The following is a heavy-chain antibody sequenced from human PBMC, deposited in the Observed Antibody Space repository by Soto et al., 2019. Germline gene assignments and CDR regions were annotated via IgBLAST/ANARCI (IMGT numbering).Heavy chain of an antibody. V-gene: IGHV1-69*01. CDR1: GGTFSSYA. J-gene: IGHJ5*02. CDR2: IIPVSGTA. Sequence: QVHLEQSGAEVKKPGSSVKVSCKFSGGTFSSYAIIWVRQAPGQGLEWMGGIIPVSGTANYAQKFHGRVTISAVAATNTAYMELSSVRFDDTAVYYCATVDRSVALVGWFDPWGQGTLVTVSS. CDR3: ATVDRSVALVGWFDP. D-gene: IGHD2-8*02.